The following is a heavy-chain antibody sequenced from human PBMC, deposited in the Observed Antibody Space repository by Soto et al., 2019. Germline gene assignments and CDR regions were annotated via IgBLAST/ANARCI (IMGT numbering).Heavy chain of an antibody. CDR2: INHSGST. V-gene: IGHV4-34*01. Sequence: SETLSLTCAVYGGSFSGYYWSWIRQPPGKGLEWIGEINHSGSTNYNPSLKSRVTISVDTSKNQFSLKLSSVTAADTAVYYCARGKYRLDYWAQGTLVTVSS. D-gene: IGHD6-6*01. CDR1: GGSFSGYY. J-gene: IGHJ4*02. CDR3: ARGKYRLDY.